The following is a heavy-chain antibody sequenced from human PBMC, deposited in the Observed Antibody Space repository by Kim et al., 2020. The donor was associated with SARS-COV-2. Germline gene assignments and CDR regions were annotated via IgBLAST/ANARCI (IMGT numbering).Heavy chain of an antibody. CDR1: GFTFSYYY. CDR3: ARSRYYYDSSGPRPYWYFDL. Sequence: GGSLRLSCAASGFTFSYYYMSWIRQAPGKGLEWVSYISSSSSYTNYADSVKGRFTISRDNAKNSLYLQMNSLRAEDTAVYYCARSRYYYDSSGPRPYWYFDLWGRGTLVTVSS. CDR2: ISSSSSYT. D-gene: IGHD3-22*01. V-gene: IGHV3-11*03. J-gene: IGHJ2*01.